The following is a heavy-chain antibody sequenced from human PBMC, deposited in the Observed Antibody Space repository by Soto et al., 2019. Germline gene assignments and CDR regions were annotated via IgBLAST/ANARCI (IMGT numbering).Heavy chain of an antibody. J-gene: IGHJ6*02. CDR1: GITFVSYD. Sequence: GGSLRLSCVASGITFVSYDMNWVRQAPGKGLEWVARVGGSGGSIYYADSVSGRFTISRDKAKNTFYLQMKSLRAADTAVYYCVRDNGGMDVYGQGTTVTVSS. CDR2: VGGSGGSI. D-gene: IGHD2-8*01. CDR3: VRDNGGMDV. V-gene: IGHV3-48*03.